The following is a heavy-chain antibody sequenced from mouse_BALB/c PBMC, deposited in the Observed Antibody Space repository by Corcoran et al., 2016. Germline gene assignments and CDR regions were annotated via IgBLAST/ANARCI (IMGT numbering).Heavy chain of an antibody. J-gene: IGHJ3*01. V-gene: IGHV1S56*01. CDR1: GYPFTSYA. CDR3: ASGGSSGAWFAY. CDR2: IYPGDGST. D-gene: IGHD3-1*01. Sequence: QVQLQQSGPELVKPGALVKISCKASGYPFTSYAKKRVKQRPGQGREWIGWIYPGDGSTKYNEKFKGKATLTADKSSSTAYMQLSSLTSENSAVYFCASGGSSGAWFAYWGQGTLVTVSA.